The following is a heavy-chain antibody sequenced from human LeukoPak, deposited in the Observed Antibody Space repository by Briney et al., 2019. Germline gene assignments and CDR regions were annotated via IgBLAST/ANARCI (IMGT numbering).Heavy chain of an antibody. Sequence: GGSLRLPCAASGFTFSSYTMHWVRQAPGKGLEWVAVISYGGTNKYYADSVKGRFTISRDNSKNTLYLQMNSLRAEDTAVYYCVARTDFWGQGTLVTVSS. CDR2: ISYGGTNK. J-gene: IGHJ4*02. CDR3: VARTDF. CDR1: GFTFSSYT. V-gene: IGHV3-30-3*01.